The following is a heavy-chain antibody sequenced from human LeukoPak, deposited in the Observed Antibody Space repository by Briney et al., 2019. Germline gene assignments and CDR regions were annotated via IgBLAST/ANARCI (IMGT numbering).Heavy chain of an antibody. V-gene: IGHV1-8*01. D-gene: IGHD6-19*01. CDR1: GYTFTSYD. Sequence: ASVKVSCKASGYTFTSYDINWVRQATGQGLEWMGWMNPNSGNTGYAQKIQGRVTMTRNTSISTAYMELSSLRSEDTAVYYCARYSGWNDAFDIWGQGTMVTVSS. CDR3: ARYSGWNDAFDI. J-gene: IGHJ3*02. CDR2: MNPNSGNT.